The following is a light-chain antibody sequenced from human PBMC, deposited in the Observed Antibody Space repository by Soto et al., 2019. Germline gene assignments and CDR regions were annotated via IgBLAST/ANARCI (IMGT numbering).Light chain of an antibody. CDR3: SSYTISSTVV. CDR1: NSDVGRYNY. CDR2: DVT. V-gene: IGLV2-14*03. J-gene: IGLJ2*01. Sequence: QSVLTQPASVTGSPGQSITISCTGTNSDVGRYNYVSWYQHHPGKAPKLMIYDVTNRPSGISNRFSGSKSANTASLTISGLQAEDEADYYCSSYTISSTVVFGGGTKLTVL.